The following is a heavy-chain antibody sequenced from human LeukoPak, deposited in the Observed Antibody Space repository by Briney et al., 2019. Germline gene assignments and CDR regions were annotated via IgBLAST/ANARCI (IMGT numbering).Heavy chain of an antibody. CDR2: ISYDGSNK. Sequence: PGGSLRLSCAASGFTFSSYAMHWVRQAPGKGLEWVAVISYDGSNKYYADSVKGRFTISRDNSKNTLYLQMNSLRAEDTAVYYCARDLEYDFWSGYFRDYYYYYGMDVWGQGTTVTVSS. D-gene: IGHD3-3*01. J-gene: IGHJ6*02. V-gene: IGHV3-30-3*01. CDR3: ARDLEYDFWSGYFRDYYYYYGMDV. CDR1: GFTFSSYA.